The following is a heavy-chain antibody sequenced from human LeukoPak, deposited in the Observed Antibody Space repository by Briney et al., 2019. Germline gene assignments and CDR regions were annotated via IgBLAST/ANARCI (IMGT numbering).Heavy chain of an antibody. CDR2: VYYSGTT. J-gene: IGHJ6*03. Sequence: SETLSLTCTVSGDSITIYYGSWIRQPPGKGLEWIGYVYYSGTTNYNPSLKSRVTMSLDTSKNQFSLRLSSVTAADTAVYYCARLTAYPYYYMDVWGKGTTVTVSS. CDR1: GDSITIYY. D-gene: IGHD2-21*02. V-gene: IGHV4-59*08. CDR3: ARLTAYPYYYMDV.